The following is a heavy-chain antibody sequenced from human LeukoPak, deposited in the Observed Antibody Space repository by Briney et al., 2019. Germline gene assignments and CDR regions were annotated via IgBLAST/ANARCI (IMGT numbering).Heavy chain of an antibody. J-gene: IGHJ4*02. Sequence: GGSLRLSCAASGFTFSSYAMPWVRQAPGKGLEWVAVISYDGSNKYYTDSVKGRFTISRDNSKNTLYLQMNSLRAEDTAVYYCAKGGGVTGYFDYWGQGALVTVSS. V-gene: IGHV3-30-3*01. CDR3: AKGGGVTGYFDY. CDR1: GFTFSSYA. D-gene: IGHD3-3*01. CDR2: ISYDGSNK.